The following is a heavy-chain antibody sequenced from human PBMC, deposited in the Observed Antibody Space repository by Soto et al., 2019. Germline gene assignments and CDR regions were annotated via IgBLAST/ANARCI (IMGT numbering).Heavy chain of an antibody. Sequence: PSETLSLTCAVYGGSFSGYYWSWIRQPPGKGLEWIGEINHSGSTNYNPSLKSRVTISVDTSKNQFSRNLSSVTAADTAVYYCARLSHPFPYYDFWSGPGWSHTWGQGALVTVSS. D-gene: IGHD3-3*01. CDR3: ARLSHPFPYYDFWSGPGWSHT. CDR1: GGSFSGYY. CDR2: INHSGST. J-gene: IGHJ5*02. V-gene: IGHV4-34*01.